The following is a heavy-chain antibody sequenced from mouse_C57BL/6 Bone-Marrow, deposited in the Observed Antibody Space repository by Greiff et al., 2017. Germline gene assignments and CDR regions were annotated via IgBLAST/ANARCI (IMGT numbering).Heavy chain of an antibody. Sequence: EVQVVESGGGLVKPGGSLKLSCAASGFTFSDYGMHWVRQAPEKGLEWVAYISSGSSTIYYADTVKGRFTISRDNAKNTLFLQMTRLRSEDTAMYYCARGYDGSRWLAMDYWGQGTSVTVSS. D-gene: IGHD1-1*01. V-gene: IGHV5-17*01. CDR1: GFTFSDYG. J-gene: IGHJ4*01. CDR3: ARGYDGSRWLAMDY. CDR2: ISSGSSTI.